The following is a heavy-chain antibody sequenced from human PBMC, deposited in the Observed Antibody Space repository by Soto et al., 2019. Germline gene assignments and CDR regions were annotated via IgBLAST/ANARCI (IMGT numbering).Heavy chain of an antibody. CDR1: GGSFSGYY. J-gene: IGHJ6*03. CDR2: INHSGST. CDR3: ARVWHYGSGSYYAHPYYYYCYYLAI. V-gene: IGHV4-34*01. D-gene: IGHD3-10*01. Sequence: SETLSLTCAVYGGSFSGYYWRWIRQPPGKGLEWIGEINHSGSTNYNPSLKSRVTISVDTSKNQFSLKLSSVTAADTAVYYCARVWHYGSGSYYAHPYYYYCYYLAIWGRGTTVTVSS.